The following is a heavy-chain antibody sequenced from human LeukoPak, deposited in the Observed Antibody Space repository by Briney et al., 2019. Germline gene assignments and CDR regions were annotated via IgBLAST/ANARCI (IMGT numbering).Heavy chain of an antibody. D-gene: IGHD3-22*01. CDR2: IFYSGST. Sequence: SETLSLTCTVSGGSVSSGSYYWSWIRQPPGKGLEWIGCIFYSGSTNYNPSLRSRVTISVDTSKHEFSLKLRSVTAADTAVYYCAREPKYNYDSSGYSSDDYFYGMDVWGQGTTVTVSS. CDR3: AREPKYNYDSSGYSSDDYFYGMDV. J-gene: IGHJ6*02. CDR1: GGSVSSGSYY. V-gene: IGHV4-61*01.